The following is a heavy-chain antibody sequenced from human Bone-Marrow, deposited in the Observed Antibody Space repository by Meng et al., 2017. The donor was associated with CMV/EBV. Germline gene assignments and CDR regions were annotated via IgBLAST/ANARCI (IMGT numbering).Heavy chain of an antibody. Sequence: ASGFTFSSYAMTWVRQAPGKGLEWVSAISGSGDNTYYADSVNGRFTISRDNSKNTLYLQMKSLRAEDTAVYYCAKDYYGDYGDYFDYWGQGTLVTVSS. J-gene: IGHJ4*02. CDR2: ISGSGDNT. V-gene: IGHV3-23*01. D-gene: IGHD4-17*01. CDR1: GFTFSSYA. CDR3: AKDYYGDYGDYFDY.